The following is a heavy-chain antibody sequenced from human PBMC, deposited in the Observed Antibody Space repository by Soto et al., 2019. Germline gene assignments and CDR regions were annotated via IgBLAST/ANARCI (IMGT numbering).Heavy chain of an antibody. V-gene: IGHV3-30*18. J-gene: IGHJ6*02. D-gene: IGHD3-10*01. CDR1: GFTFSSYG. CDR2: ISYDGSNK. Sequence: QVQLVESGGGVGQPGRSLRLSCAASGFTFSSYGMHWVRQAPGKGLEWVAVISYDGSNKYYADSVKGRFTISRDNSKNTLYLQMYSLRAEDTAVYYCAKDQLRGVRGVITYYYGMDVWGQGTTVTVSS. CDR3: AKDQLRGVRGVITYYYGMDV.